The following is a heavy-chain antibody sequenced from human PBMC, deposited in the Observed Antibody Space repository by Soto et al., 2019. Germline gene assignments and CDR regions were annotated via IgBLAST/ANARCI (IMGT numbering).Heavy chain of an antibody. CDR3: AKSRGDSWTTYFFDY. CDR2: ISGSGGTT. Sequence: GGSLRLSCVVSGFTFSTYAMNWVRQAPGKGLEWVSAISGSGGTTYYADSVKGRFTISRDNSKNTLYLQMNSLRAEDTAVYFCAKSRGDSWTTYFFDYWGQGALVTVSS. J-gene: IGHJ4*02. V-gene: IGHV3-23*01. D-gene: IGHD4-4*01. CDR1: GFTFSTYA.